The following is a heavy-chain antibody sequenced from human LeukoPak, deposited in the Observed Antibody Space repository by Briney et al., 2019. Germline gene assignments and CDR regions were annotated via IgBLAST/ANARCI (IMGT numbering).Heavy chain of an antibody. CDR2: IYSGGST. Sequence: QPGGSLRLSCAASGFTVSSNYMSWVRQAPGKGLEWVSVIYSGGSTYYADSVKGRFTISRDNSKNTLYLQMNSLRAEDTAVYYCARDLHYYGSGSSRIWGPRFDYWGQGTLVTVSS. CDR3: ARDLHYYGSGSSRIWGPRFDY. V-gene: IGHV3-66*01. J-gene: IGHJ4*02. D-gene: IGHD3-10*01. CDR1: GFTVSSNY.